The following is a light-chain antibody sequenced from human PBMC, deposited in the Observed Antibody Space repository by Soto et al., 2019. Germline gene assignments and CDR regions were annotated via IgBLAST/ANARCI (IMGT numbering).Light chain of an antibody. CDR1: QSVSSN. V-gene: IGKV3D-15*01. CDR3: QQYHQWPIT. J-gene: IGKJ5*01. Sequence: ETVMTQSPATLSVSPGERATLSCRASQSVSSNLAWYQQKPGQPPRLLIYDISTRATGIPTRFSGSGSGTEFTLTISSLQSEDFAVYYCQQYHQWPITFGQGTRLEIK. CDR2: DIS.